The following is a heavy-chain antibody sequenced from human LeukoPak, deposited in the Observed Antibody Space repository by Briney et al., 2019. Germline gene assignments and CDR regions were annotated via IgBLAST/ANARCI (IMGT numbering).Heavy chain of an antibody. CDR2: IYYSGST. D-gene: IGHD1-26*01. CDR1: GGSISSYY. Sequence: SETLSLTRTVSGGSISSYYWSWIRQPPGKGLEWIGYIYYSGSTNYNPSLKSRVTISVDTSKNQFSLKLSSVTAADTAVYYCARGWWELPFDYWGQGTLVTVSS. J-gene: IGHJ4*02. CDR3: ARGWWELPFDY. V-gene: IGHV4-59*12.